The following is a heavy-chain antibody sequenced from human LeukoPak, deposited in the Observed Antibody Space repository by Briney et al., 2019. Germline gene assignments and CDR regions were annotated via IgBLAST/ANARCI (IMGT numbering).Heavy chain of an antibody. CDR1: GGSFSGYY. CDR2: INHSGST. Sequence: SSETLSLTCAVYGGSFSGYYWSWIRQPPGKGLEWIGGINHSGSTNYNPSLKSRVTISVDTSKNQFSLKLSSVTAADTAVYYCARRRIVVVPAAISAFDIWGQGTMVTVSS. CDR3: ARRRIVVVPAAISAFDI. D-gene: IGHD2-2*01. V-gene: IGHV4-34*01. J-gene: IGHJ3*02.